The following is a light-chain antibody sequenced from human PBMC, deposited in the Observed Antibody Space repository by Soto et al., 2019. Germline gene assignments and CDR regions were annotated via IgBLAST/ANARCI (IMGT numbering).Light chain of an antibody. Sequence: EVVLTQSPGALSLSPGERATLSCRAIQSVANNYLAWYQQRPGLAPRLLIYGASTRTAGIPDRFTGSGSGTDFTLTISRLEPEDFAVYYCQQYGSSPPITFGQGTRLEI. CDR2: GAS. CDR3: QQYGSSPPIT. V-gene: IGKV3-20*01. CDR1: QSVANNY. J-gene: IGKJ5*01.